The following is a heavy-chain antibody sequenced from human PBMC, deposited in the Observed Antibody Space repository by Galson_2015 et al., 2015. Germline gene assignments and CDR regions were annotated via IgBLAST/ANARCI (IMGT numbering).Heavy chain of an antibody. J-gene: IGHJ4*02. CDR1: GITFSSYA. V-gene: IGHV3-23*01. CDR2: ISDSGGST. D-gene: IGHD3-10*01. Sequence: SLRLSCAASGITFSSYAMTWVRQAPGKGLEWVSLISDSGGSTYYADSVKGRFTLSRDNTKNTLFLRMDSLRAEDTAVYYCAKGGVSGSGAPSYFDYWGQGTLVTVSS. CDR3: AKGGVSGSGAPSYFDY.